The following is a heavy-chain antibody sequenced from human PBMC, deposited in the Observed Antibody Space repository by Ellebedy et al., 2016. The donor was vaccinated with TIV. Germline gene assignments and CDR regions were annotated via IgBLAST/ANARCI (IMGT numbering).Heavy chain of an antibody. Sequence: GESLKIPCAVSGFTFSSYWMHWVRQAPGQGLGWVSRINTDGSSTTYADSVKGRFTISRDNAKKTLYLQMNSLRAEDTAVYYCARAYGGYNPLDYWGQGTLVTVSS. CDR2: INTDGSST. V-gene: IGHV3-74*01. CDR3: ARAYGGYNPLDY. D-gene: IGHD5-12*01. CDR1: GFTFSSYW. J-gene: IGHJ4*02.